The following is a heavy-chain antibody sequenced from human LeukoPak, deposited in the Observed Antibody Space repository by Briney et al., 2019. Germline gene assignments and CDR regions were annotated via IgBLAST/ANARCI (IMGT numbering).Heavy chain of an antibody. CDR1: GFSLRSGVVG. D-gene: IGHD4-23*01. J-gene: IGHJ4*02. Sequence: SGPTLVKPTPTLTLTCTFSGFSLRSGVVGVGWIRQPPGKALEWLALIYWNDDKRYSPSLKNRLTITKDTSENQVVLTLTNMEPVDTATYYCTHTVDYGGNPNDYWGQGTLVTVSS. CDR2: IYWNDDK. V-gene: IGHV2-5*01. CDR3: THTVDYGGNPNDY.